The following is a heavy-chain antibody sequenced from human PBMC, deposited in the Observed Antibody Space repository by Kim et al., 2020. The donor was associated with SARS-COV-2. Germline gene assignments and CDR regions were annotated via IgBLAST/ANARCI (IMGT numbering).Heavy chain of an antibody. Sequence: ASVKVSCKASGYTFTDYYIHWVRQAPGQGLEWMGRITPNSGSTNYVQKFLGRVSMTRDTSSNTAYMELRRLRSDDTAVYFCARDPLYYYGTHAFDLWGQGTLVTVSS. CDR3: ARDPLYYYGTHAFDL. D-gene: IGHD3-10*01. CDR2: ITPNSGST. V-gene: IGHV1-2*06. CDR1: GYTFTDYY. J-gene: IGHJ3*01.